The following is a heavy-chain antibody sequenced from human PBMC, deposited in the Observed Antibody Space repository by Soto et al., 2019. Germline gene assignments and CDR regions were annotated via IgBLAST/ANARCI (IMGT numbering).Heavy chain of an antibody. Sequence: KTSETLSLTCTVSGGSISSGDYYWSWIRQPPGKGLEWIGYIYYSGSTHYNPSLKSRVTISVDTSKNQFSLKLSSVTAADTAVYYCARGLFTIFGVVTAYYGMDVWGQGTTVTVSS. CDR1: GGSISSGDYY. V-gene: IGHV4-30-4*01. CDR3: ARGLFTIFGVVTAYYGMDV. CDR2: IYYSGST. J-gene: IGHJ6*02. D-gene: IGHD3-3*01.